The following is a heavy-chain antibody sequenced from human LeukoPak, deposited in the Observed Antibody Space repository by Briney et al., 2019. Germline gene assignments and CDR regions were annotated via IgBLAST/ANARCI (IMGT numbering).Heavy chain of an antibody. Sequence: ASVNVSCKASGGTFSSYAISWVRQAPGHGLAWMGRIIPILGIANYAQKFQGRVTITADKSTSTAYMELSSLRSEDTAVYYCARYFYYDSSGYEYWGQGTLVTVSS. J-gene: IGHJ4*02. V-gene: IGHV1-69*04. CDR1: GGTFSSYA. D-gene: IGHD3-22*01. CDR3: ARYFYYDSSGYEY. CDR2: IIPILGIA.